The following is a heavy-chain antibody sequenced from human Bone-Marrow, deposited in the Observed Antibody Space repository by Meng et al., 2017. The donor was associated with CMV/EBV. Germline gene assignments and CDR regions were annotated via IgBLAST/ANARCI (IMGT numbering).Heavy chain of an antibody. J-gene: IGHJ4*02. CDR3: AREGITMVRGVIITFDAPADY. CDR2: ISTYNGNT. D-gene: IGHD3-10*01. CDR1: GYTFINFG. V-gene: IGHV1-18*01. Sequence: ASVKVSCKASGYTFINFGFSWVRQVPGQGLQWMGWISTYNGNTNYAQKLQGRVTMTTDTSTSAAYMELRSLRSDDTAVYYCAREGITMVRGVIITFDAPADYWGQGTLVTVSS.